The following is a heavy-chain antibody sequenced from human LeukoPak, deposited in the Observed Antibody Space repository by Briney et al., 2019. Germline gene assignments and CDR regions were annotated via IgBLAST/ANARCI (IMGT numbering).Heavy chain of an antibody. D-gene: IGHD3-9*01. CDR1: GFAFSNYV. Sequence: RLGGSLRLSCVASGFAFSNYVVTWVRQAPGKGLVWFSRINGDGRNINYADSVRGRFTISRDNAKNTLYLQMNTLRVEDTAVYYCTRDLMDYDVSTGLHHYYMDVWGQGTTVTVSS. CDR2: INGDGRNI. V-gene: IGHV3-74*01. CDR3: TRDLMDYDVSTGLHHYYMDV. J-gene: IGHJ6*02.